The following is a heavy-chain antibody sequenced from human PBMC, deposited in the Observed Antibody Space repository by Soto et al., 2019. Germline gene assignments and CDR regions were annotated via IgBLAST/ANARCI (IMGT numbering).Heavy chain of an antibody. D-gene: IGHD3-9*01. CDR1: LFTFSSYS. CDR2: ISSSSSTI. CDR3: AREYFREGYNFVY. Sequence: PLRHSCRSSLFTFSSYSMNLVRNSPGNGLECVSYISSSSSTIYYADSVKGRFTISRDNAKNSLYLQMNSLRDEDTAVYYCAREYFREGYNFVYWGQGTLVTVSS. V-gene: IGHV3-48*02. J-gene: IGHJ4*02.